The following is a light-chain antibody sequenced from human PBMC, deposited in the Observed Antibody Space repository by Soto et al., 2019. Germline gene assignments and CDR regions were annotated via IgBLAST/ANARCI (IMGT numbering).Light chain of an antibody. V-gene: IGLV2-23*02. CDR3: CSYAGSSTWV. CDR2: EVT. Sequence: QSALTQPASVSGSPGQWITISCTGTSSDVGSYNLVSWYQQHPGKAPKLMISEVTKRPSGISARFSGSKSGNTASLTISGLQAEDESDYYCCSYAGSSTWVFGGGTKVTVL. CDR1: SSDVGSYNL. J-gene: IGLJ3*02.